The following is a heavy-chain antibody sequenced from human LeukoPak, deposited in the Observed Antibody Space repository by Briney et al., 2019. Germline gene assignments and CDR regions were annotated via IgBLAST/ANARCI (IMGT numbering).Heavy chain of an antibody. D-gene: IGHD2-2*01. J-gene: IGHJ4*02. V-gene: IGHV4-30-4*08. CDR2: IYYSGSN. Sequence: PSQTLSLTCTVSGGSISSGDYYWSWIRQPPGKGLEWIGYIYYSGSNYYNPSLKSRVTISVDTSKNQFSLKLSSVTAADTAVYYCARVATRYCSSTSCYVLDYWGQGTLVTVSS. CDR1: GGSISSGDYY. CDR3: ARVATRYCSSTSCYVLDY.